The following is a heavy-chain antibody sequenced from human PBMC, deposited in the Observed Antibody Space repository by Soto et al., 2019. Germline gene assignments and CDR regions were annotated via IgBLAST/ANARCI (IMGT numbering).Heavy chain of an antibody. Sequence: PSETLSLTCTVSGGSISSSSYYWGWIRQPPGKGLEWIGSIYYSGSTYYNPSLKSRVTISVDTSKNQFSLKLSSVTAADTAVYYCGRHRTRAQQMAGFDHWGQGTLVTVSS. CDR1: GGSISSSSYY. CDR3: GRHRTRAQQMAGFDH. D-gene: IGHD6-13*01. CDR2: IYYSGST. J-gene: IGHJ5*02. V-gene: IGHV4-39*01.